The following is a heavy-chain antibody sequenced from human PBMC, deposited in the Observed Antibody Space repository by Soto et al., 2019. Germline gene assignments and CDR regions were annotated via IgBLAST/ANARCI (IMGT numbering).Heavy chain of an antibody. CDR2: ISAYNYNT. Sequence: ASVKVSCKASGYTFHNYGVNWVRQAPGHGLEWMGRISAYNYNTHYAQNFEGRVTMTTDTSTSTAYMELRSLRSDDTAVYYCARDRTAVAGTLGSRNWFDPWGQGTLVTVSS. J-gene: IGHJ5*02. CDR1: GYTFHNYG. CDR3: ARDRTAVAGTLGSRNWFDP. D-gene: IGHD6-19*01. V-gene: IGHV1-18*01.